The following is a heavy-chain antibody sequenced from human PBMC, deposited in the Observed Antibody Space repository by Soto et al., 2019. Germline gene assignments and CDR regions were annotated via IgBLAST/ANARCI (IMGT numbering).Heavy chain of an antibody. D-gene: IGHD3-22*01. CDR2: IYYSGST. CDR1: GGSISSGGYY. CDR3: AREYYDRLYGMDV. V-gene: IGHV4-31*03. Sequence: QVQLQESGPGLVKPSQTLSLTCTVSGGSISSGGYYWSWIRQHPGKGLEWIGYIYYSGSTYYHPSLTSRVNISVDTSKNQSSLKLSSVTAADTAVYYCAREYYDRLYGMDVWGQGTTVTVSS. J-gene: IGHJ6*02.